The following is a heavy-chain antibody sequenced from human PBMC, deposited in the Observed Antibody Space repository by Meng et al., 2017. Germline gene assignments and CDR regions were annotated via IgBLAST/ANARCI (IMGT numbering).Heavy chain of an antibody. J-gene: IGHJ4*02. V-gene: IGHV4-34*01. CDR2: INHSGST. CDR3: ARDTVEAYCGGDCCPLGY. CDR1: GGSFSGYY. D-gene: IGHD2-21*02. Sequence: GQLQRWGAGLLKPSWTLSPTCAVDGGSFSGYYWSWIRQPPGKGLEWIGEINHSGSTNYNPSLKSRVTISVDTSKNQFSLKLSSVTAADTAVYYCARDTVEAYCGGDCCPLGYWGQGTLVTVSS.